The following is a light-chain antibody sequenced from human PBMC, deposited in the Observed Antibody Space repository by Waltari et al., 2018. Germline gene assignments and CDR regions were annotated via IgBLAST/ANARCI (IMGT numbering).Light chain of an antibody. CDR3: FSYAGSNTFV. CDR2: EVN. CDR1: SSDVGAYNY. J-gene: IGLJ1*01. Sequence: QSALTQPPSASGSPGQSVTISCTGTSSDVGAYNYVSWYQQHPGKAPKFMIYEVNKRPSGVPDRFSGSKSGNTASLTISGLQAEDEAEYYCFSYAGSNTFVFGTGTEVTVL. V-gene: IGLV2-8*01.